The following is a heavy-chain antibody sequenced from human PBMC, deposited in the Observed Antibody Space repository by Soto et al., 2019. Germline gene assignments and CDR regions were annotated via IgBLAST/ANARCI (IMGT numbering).Heavy chain of an antibody. CDR1: GFTFATYG. D-gene: IGHD1-26*01. CDR2: ISNDGTNK. Sequence: GGSLRLSCAASGFTFATYGMHWVRQAPGKGLEWVASISNDGTNKYYADSVKGRFTISRDNSKNTLYLQLNSLRAEDTSVYYCAKIQWDVFSNSFDYWGQGTLVTVSS. V-gene: IGHV3-30*18. CDR3: AKIQWDVFSNSFDY. J-gene: IGHJ4*02.